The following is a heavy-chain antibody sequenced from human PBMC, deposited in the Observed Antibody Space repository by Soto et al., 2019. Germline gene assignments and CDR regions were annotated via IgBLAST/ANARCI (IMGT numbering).Heavy chain of an antibody. V-gene: IGHV1-46*01. D-gene: IGHD5-12*01. CDR3: ARDTGYDHDAFDI. CDR2: INPTGTMT. CDR1: GYTFITSYY. Sequence: AYVRFFCKASGYTFITSYYTHCVRQAPGQGLEWMGIINPTGTMTKYSERFQGRLTMTRDTSTSTDYMELSTLTSEDTAVYFCARDTGYDHDAFDIWGQGTMVTVS. J-gene: IGHJ3*02.